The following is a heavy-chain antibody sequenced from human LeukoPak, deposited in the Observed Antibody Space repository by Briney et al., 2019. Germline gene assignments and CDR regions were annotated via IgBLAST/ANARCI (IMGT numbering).Heavy chain of an antibody. CDR3: AREYLVRGVHNWFDP. D-gene: IGHD3-10*01. CDR1: GYTFTSYD. Sequence: ASVEVSCKASGYTFTSYDINWVRQATGQGLEWVGWMNPNSGNTGYAQKFQGRVTMTRNTSISTAYMELSSLRSEDTAVYYCAREYLVRGVHNWFDPWGQGTLVTVSS. V-gene: IGHV1-8*01. CDR2: MNPNSGNT. J-gene: IGHJ5*02.